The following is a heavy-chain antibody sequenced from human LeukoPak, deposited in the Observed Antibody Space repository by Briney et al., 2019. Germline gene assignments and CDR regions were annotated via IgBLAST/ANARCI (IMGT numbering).Heavy chain of an antibody. CDR3: TRVGYIDEGIDY. D-gene: IGHD5-24*01. V-gene: IGHV3-7*04. CDR1: GFPFSSYW. J-gene: IGHJ4*02. Sequence: GGSLRLSCVASGFPFSSYWMAWVRQAPGKGLEWVANIKQDGSKKSYVDSVKGRFTISRDNAKNSLYLQMNSLRAEDTAVYYCTRVGYIDEGIDYWGQGTLVTVSS. CDR2: IKQDGSKK.